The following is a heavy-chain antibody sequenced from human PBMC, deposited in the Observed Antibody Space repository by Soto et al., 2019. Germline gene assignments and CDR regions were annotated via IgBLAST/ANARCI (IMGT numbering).Heavy chain of an antibody. CDR2: IYYSGST. J-gene: IGHJ4*02. Sequence: AETLSLTCTVSNGSLSSNYWSWIRQSPWKGLEWIGNIYYSGSTNYNPSLKSRVTMSVDTSKNQFTLKLSSVTAADTGVYFCARSFMVPVHFFDYWGQGTLVTVS. CDR1: NGSLSSNY. CDR3: ARSFMVPVHFFDY. D-gene: IGHD3-10*01. V-gene: IGHV4-59*01.